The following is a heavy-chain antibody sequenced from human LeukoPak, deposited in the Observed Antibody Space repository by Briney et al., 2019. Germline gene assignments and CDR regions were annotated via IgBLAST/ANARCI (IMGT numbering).Heavy chain of an antibody. J-gene: IGHJ4*02. V-gene: IGHV3-7*01. Sequence: PGGSLRLSCAASGFTFSNYWMSWVRQAPGKGLEWVANIKQDGSEKYYVDSVKGRFTISRDNAKNSLYLQMHSLRAEDTAVYYCARNIAARPFDYWGQGTLVTVSS. CDR2: IKQDGSEK. CDR1: GFTFSNYW. D-gene: IGHD6-6*01. CDR3: ARNIAARPFDY.